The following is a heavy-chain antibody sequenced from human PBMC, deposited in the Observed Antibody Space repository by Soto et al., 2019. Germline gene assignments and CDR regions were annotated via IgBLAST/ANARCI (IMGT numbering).Heavy chain of an antibody. J-gene: IGHJ6*02. D-gene: IGHD6-13*01. CDR2: ISGSGGST. Sequence: EVQLLESGGGLVQPGGSLRLSCAASGFTFSSYAMSWVRQAPGKGLEWVSAISGSGGSTYYADSVKGRFTISRDNSKNTLYLQMNSLRAEDTAVYYCAKVKQQLVFYYYGMDVWGQGTTVTVSS. CDR1: GFTFSSYA. CDR3: AKVKQQLVFYYYGMDV. V-gene: IGHV3-23*01.